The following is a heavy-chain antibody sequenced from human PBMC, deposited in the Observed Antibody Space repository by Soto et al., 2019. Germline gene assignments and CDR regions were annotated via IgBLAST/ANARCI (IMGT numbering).Heavy chain of an antibody. J-gene: IGHJ6*02. CDR1: GGSFSGYY. Sequence: SETLSLTCAVYGGSFSGYYWSWIRQPPGKGLEWIGEINHSGSTNYNPSLKSRVTISVDTSKNQFSLKLSSVTAADTAVYYCARWPAQPRPFYYYYGMDVWGQGTTVTVSS. V-gene: IGHV4-34*01. CDR3: ARWPAQPRPFYYYYGMDV. D-gene: IGHD6-25*01. CDR2: INHSGST.